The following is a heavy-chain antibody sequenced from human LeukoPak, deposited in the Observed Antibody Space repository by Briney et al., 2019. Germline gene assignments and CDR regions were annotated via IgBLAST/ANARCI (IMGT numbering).Heavy chain of an antibody. J-gene: IGHJ4*02. Sequence: ASVKVSCKASGYTFTGYYMHWVRQAPGQGLEWMGWINPNSGGTNYAQKFQGRVTMTRDTSISTAYMEVRRLRSDDTAVYYCARVGPGIAAAFGYWGQGTLVTVSS. CDR1: GYTFTGYY. CDR3: ARVGPGIAAAFGY. CDR2: INPNSGGT. D-gene: IGHD6-13*01. V-gene: IGHV1-2*02.